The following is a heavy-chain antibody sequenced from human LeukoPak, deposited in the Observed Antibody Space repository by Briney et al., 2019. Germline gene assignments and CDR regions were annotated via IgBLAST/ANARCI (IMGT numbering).Heavy chain of an antibody. CDR2: ISSSSSYI. CDR1: GFTFSSYS. Sequence: SGGSLRLSCAASGFTFSSYSMNWVRQAPGKGLEWVSSISSSSSYIYYADSVKGRFTISRDNAKNSLYLQMNSLRAEDTAVYYCARSGSGSSWYYFDYWGQGTLVTVSS. CDR3: ARSGSGSSWYYFDY. D-gene: IGHD1-26*01. J-gene: IGHJ4*02. V-gene: IGHV3-21*04.